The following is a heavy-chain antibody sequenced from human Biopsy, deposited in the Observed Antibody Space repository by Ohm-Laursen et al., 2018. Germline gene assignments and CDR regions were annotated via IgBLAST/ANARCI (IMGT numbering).Heavy chain of an antibody. J-gene: IGHJ6*02. V-gene: IGHV4-61*01. CDR1: GGSVGSGTFH. D-gene: IGHD2/OR15-2a*01. Sequence: SETLSLTCSVSGGSVGSGTFHWGWIRQPPGKGLEWIGHVYYTGNTNYNPSLKSRVTISMDMSKNQFSLRLSSVTAADTAVYYCTRATNSTGWPYYYFYGMDIWGQGTTVTVSS. CDR2: VYYTGNT. CDR3: TRATNSTGWPYYYFYGMDI.